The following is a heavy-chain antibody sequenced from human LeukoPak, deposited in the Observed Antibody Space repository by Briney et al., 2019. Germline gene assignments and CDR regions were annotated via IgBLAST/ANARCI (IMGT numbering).Heavy chain of an antibody. D-gene: IGHD1-26*01. CDR2: ISYDGSNK. CDR1: GFTFSSYA. CDR3: ARLSPVVGPAGDMDV. V-gene: IGHV3-30*04. J-gene: IGHJ6*03. Sequence: GGSLRLSCAASGFTFSSYAMHWVRQAPGKGLEWVAVISYDGSNKYYADSVKGRFTISRDNSKNTLYLQMNSLRAEDTAVYYCARLSPVVGPAGDMDVWGKGTTVTVSS.